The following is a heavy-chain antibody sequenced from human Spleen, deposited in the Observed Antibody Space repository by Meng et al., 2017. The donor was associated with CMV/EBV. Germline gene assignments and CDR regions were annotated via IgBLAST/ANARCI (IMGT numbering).Heavy chain of an antibody. Sequence: ASVKVSCKASGYMFTNYHMHWVRQAPGQGLEWMGIISPSGDNTNYAQKFQGRVTMTRDTSTGTVHMDLSSLTSEDTAVYYCAMRSGGSLYYFDYWGRGTLVTVSS. CDR1: GYMFTNYH. CDR3: AMRSGGSLYYFDY. V-gene: IGHV1-46*01. J-gene: IGHJ4*02. CDR2: ISPSGDNT. D-gene: IGHD1-14*01.